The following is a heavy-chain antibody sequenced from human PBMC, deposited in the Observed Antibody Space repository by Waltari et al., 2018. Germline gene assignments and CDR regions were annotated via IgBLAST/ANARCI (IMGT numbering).Heavy chain of an antibody. CDR2: IYYSGST. CDR3: ARHETNYDFWSGYYRPTGDY. Sequence: QLQLQESGPGLVKHSETLSLTCTVSGGSLRRRRYYWGWIRQPPGKGLEWIWSIYYSGSTYYNPSLKSRVTISVDTSKNQFSLKLSSVTAADTAVYYCARHETNYDFWSGYYRPTGDYWGQGTLVTVSS. J-gene: IGHJ4*02. V-gene: IGHV4-39*01. CDR1: GGSLRRRRYY. D-gene: IGHD3-3*01.